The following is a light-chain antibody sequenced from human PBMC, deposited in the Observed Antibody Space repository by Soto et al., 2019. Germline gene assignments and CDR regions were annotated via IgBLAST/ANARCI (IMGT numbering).Light chain of an antibody. J-gene: IGLJ2*01. CDR2: DND. CDR3: AVWDDSLDGVV. V-gene: IGLV1-51*01. Sequence: QSVLTQPPSVSAAPGQKVTVSCSGSRSNIGNNYVSWYQHLPGTAPKLLIYDNDKRPSGIPDRFSASKSGTSATLGITGLQTGDEADYYCAVWDDSLDGVVFGGGTQLTVL. CDR1: RSNIGNNY.